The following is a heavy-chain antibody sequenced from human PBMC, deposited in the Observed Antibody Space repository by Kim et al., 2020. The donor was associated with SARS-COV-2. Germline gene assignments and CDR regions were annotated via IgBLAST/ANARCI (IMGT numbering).Heavy chain of an antibody. J-gene: IGHJ4*02. D-gene: IGHD6-13*01. CDR2: VLDTGNT. CDR3: ARDSPAAGAMG. Sequence: SETLSLTCTVSGASVSSSTYYWSWIRQPPGKGLEWIGYVLDTGNTDYNPSLRSRATISIDASKNEFSLRLTSLSAADTAVYYCARDSPAAGAMGWGQGT. V-gene: IGHV4-61*01. CDR1: GASVSSSTYY.